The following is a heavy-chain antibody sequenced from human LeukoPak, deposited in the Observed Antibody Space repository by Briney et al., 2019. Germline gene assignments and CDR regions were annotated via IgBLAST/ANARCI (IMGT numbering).Heavy chain of an antibody. D-gene: IGHD3-3*01. CDR3: ASTGGDDFWSGYIADAFDI. V-gene: IGHV5-51*01. CDR1: GYRFTSHW. Sequence: GESLKISCKGSGYRFTSHWIGWVRQMPGKGLEWMGIIYPGDSDTRYSPSFQGQVTISADESISTAYLQWSSLKASDTAMYYCASTGGDDFWSGYIADAFDIWGQGTMVTVSS. CDR2: IYPGDSDT. J-gene: IGHJ3*02.